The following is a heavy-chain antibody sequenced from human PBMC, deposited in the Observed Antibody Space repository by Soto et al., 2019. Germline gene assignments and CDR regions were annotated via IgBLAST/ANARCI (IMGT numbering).Heavy chain of an antibody. CDR2: INHSGST. V-gene: IGHV4-34*01. CDR1: GGSFSGYY. D-gene: IGHD4-17*01. CDR3: ARGRYGDYVIDY. J-gene: IGHJ4*02. Sequence: PSETLSLTCAVYGGSFSGYYCSWIRQPPGKGLEWIGEINHSGSTNYNPSLKSRVTISVDTSKNQFSLKLSSVTAADTAVYYCARGRYGDYVIDYWGQGTLVTVSS.